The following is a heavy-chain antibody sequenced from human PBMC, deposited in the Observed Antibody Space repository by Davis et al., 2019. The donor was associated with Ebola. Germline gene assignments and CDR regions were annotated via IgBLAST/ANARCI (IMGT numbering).Heavy chain of an antibody. CDR1: GFTFSGSA. V-gene: IGHV3-48*04. J-gene: IGHJ3*02. CDR2: ISSSSSTI. CDR3: ARDSTAITMIVVVISDAIDI. D-gene: IGHD3-22*01. Sequence: GGSLRLSCAASGFTFSGSAMHWIRQAPGQGLEWVSYISSSSSTIYYADSVKGRFTISRDNAKNSLYLQMNSLRAEDTAVYYCARDSTAITMIVVVISDAIDIWGQGTMVTVSS.